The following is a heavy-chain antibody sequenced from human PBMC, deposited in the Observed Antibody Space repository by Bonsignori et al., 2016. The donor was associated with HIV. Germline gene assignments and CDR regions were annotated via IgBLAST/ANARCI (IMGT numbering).Heavy chain of an antibody. D-gene: IGHD1-26*01. J-gene: IGHJ4*02. Sequence: WVRQAPGQGLEWMGWMNPNSGNTGYAQKFQGRVTMTRNTSISTAYMELSSLRSEDTAVYYCARGGLLGWGQGTLVTVSS. CDR2: MNPNSGNT. V-gene: IGHV1-8*01. CDR3: ARGGLLG.